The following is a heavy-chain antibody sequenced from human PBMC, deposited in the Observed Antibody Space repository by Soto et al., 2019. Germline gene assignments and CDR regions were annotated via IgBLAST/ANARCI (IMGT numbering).Heavy chain of an antibody. V-gene: IGHV1-18*01. CDR3: ARDLLWFGELLLRQNYYYYGMDV. J-gene: IGHJ6*02. CDR1: GYTFTSYG. Sequence: QVQLVQSGAEVKKPGASVKVSCKASGYTFTSYGISWVRQAPGQGLEWMGWISAYNGNTNYAQKLQGRVTMTTDTSTSTAYMELRSLRSDHTAVYYCARDLLWFGELLLRQNYYYYGMDVWGQGTTVTVSS. D-gene: IGHD3-10*01. CDR2: ISAYNGNT.